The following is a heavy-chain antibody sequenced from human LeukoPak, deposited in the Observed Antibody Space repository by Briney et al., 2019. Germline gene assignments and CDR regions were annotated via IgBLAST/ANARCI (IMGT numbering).Heavy chain of an antibody. CDR2: ISSSSSYI. CDR1: GFTFSSYS. J-gene: IGHJ6*02. V-gene: IGHV3-21*01. D-gene: IGHD2-15*01. CDR3: ARDGYCSGGSCTYGMDV. Sequence: GGSLRLSCAASGFTFSSYSMNWVRQAPGKGLEWVSSISSSSSYIYYADSVKGRFTISRDNAKNSLYLQMNSLRAEDTAVYYSARDGYCSGGSCTYGMDVWGQGTTVTVSS.